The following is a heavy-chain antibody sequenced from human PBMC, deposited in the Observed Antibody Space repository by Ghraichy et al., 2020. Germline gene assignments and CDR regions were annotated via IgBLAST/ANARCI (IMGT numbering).Heavy chain of an antibody. CDR3: ATPSMRINYYGMDV. Sequence: ASVKVSCKVSGYTLTELSMHWVRQAPGKGLESMGGFDPEDGETIYAQKFQGRVTMTEDTSTDTAYMELSSLRSEDTAVYYCATPSMRINYYGMDVWGQGTTVTVSS. CDR1: GYTLTELS. CDR2: FDPEDGET. V-gene: IGHV1-24*01. J-gene: IGHJ6*02. D-gene: IGHD2-8*01.